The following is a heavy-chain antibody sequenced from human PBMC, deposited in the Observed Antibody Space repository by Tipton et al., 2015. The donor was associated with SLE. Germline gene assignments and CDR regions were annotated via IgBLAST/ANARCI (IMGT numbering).Heavy chain of an antibody. CDR1: GGSFSVYY. Sequence: LRLSCAFYGGSFSVYYWTWIRQPPGRGLEWIGEINHSGSTNYNPSLKSRVTISVDTSKNQFSLKMRSVTAADAAVYYCAGRCAKGLGYWGQGTLVPVSS. CDR2: INHSGST. J-gene: IGHJ4*02. V-gene: IGHV4-34*01. CDR3: AGRCAKGLGY. D-gene: IGHD4/OR15-4a*01.